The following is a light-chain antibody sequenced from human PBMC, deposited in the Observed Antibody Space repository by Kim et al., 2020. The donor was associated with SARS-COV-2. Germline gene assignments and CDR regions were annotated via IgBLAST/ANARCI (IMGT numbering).Light chain of an antibody. Sequence: EIVMTQSPATLSVSPGERATLSCRASESISNNLAWYQHKPGQAPRLLIYGASTRATGIPARFSGSVSGTAFTLTVSSLQSEDFAVYYCDQYNGWPPGEKFGQRTKLDI. V-gene: IGKV3-15*01. J-gene: IGKJ2*01. CDR1: ESISNN. CDR2: GAS. CDR3: DQYNGWPPGEK.